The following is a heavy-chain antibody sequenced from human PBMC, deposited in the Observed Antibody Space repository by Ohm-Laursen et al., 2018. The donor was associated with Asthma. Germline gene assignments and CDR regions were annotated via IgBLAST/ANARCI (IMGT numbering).Heavy chain of an antibody. V-gene: IGHV3-30*18. Sequence: SLRLSCAASGFTFSSYGMHWVRQAPGKGLEWVAVISKDGNNKHYADSVKGRFTISRDNSRNTLYLQMNSLRAEDTAVYYCAKVVLMDVWGQGTTVTVSS. D-gene: IGHD3-16*02. CDR3: AKVVLMDV. CDR2: ISKDGNNK. J-gene: IGHJ6*02. CDR1: GFTFSSYG.